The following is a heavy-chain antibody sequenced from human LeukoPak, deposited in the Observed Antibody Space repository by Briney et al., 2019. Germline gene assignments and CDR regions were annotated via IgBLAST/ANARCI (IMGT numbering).Heavy chain of an antibody. CDR1: GFTFSSYW. CDR3: AKGTRITMVRGVNFDY. CDR2: ISGSGGST. Sequence: GGSLRLSCAASGFTFSSYWMSWVRQAPGKGLEWVSAISGSGGSTYYADSVKGRFTISRDNSKNTLYLQMNSLRAEDTAVYYCAKGTRITMVRGVNFDYWGQGTLVTVSS. D-gene: IGHD3-10*01. J-gene: IGHJ4*02. V-gene: IGHV3-23*01.